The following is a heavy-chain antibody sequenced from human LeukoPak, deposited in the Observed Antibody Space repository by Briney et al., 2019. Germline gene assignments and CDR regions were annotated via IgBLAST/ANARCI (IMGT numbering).Heavy chain of an antibody. D-gene: IGHD3-3*02. CDR2: IKSKTDGGTT. Sequence: PGGSLRLSCAASGFTFSNAWMSWVRQAPGKGLEWVGRIKSKTDGGTTDYAAPVKGRFTISRDDSKNTLYLQMNSLKTEDTAVHYCTTDRPLAESMGTGIENWFDPWGQGTLVTVSS. V-gene: IGHV3-15*01. J-gene: IGHJ5*02. CDR3: TTDRPLAESMGTGIENWFDP. CDR1: GFTFSNAW.